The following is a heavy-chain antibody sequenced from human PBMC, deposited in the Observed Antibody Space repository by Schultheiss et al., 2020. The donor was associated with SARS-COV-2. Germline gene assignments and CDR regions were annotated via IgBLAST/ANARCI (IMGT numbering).Heavy chain of an antibody. Sequence: SETLSLTCAVYGGSFSGYSWSWIRQPPGKGLEWIGEINHSGSTNYNPSLKSRVTISVDTSKNQFSLKLSSVTAADTAVYYCARQYSGSYYGWFDPWGQGTLVTVSS. CDR1: GGSFSGYS. D-gene: IGHD1-26*01. CDR3: ARQYSGSYYGWFDP. V-gene: IGHV4-34*01. J-gene: IGHJ5*02. CDR2: INHSGST.